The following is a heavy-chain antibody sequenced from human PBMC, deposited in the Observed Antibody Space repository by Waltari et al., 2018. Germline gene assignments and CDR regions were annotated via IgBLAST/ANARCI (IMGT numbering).Heavy chain of an antibody. CDR2: IRNKPNGGTA. J-gene: IGHJ4*02. Sequence: EVQLVESGGGLVQPGGSLRVSCAASGFTFSDYYMQWVRQAPGKGPDWVGFIRNKPNGGTAEYAASVKGRFTISRDDSKSIASLQMNSLKTEDTAVYYCTRRAYGSSPDYWGQGVLVTVSS. CDR3: TRRAYGSSPDY. CDR1: GFTFSDYY. D-gene: IGHD4-17*01. V-gene: IGHV3-49*04.